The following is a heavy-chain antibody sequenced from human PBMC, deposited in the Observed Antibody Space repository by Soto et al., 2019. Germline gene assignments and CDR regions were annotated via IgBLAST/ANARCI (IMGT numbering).Heavy chain of an antibody. CDR3: ARAEGGPTGYFDY. V-gene: IGHV1-69*06. D-gene: IGHD4-17*01. CDR1: GCTFSSYA. J-gene: IGHJ4*02. CDR2: ISTIFCTA. Sequence: AVQVSCKDSGCTFSSYAIIWVRLAPGQGLEWMGGISTIFCTANYAQKFQGRVTITADKSTSTAYMELSSLRAEDTAVYYCARAEGGPTGYFDYWGQGTLVTVSS.